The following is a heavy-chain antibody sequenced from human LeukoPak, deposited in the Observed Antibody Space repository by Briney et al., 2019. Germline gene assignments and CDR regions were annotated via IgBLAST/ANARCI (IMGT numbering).Heavy chain of an antibody. Sequence: SGRSLRLSCAASGFTFGDYAMRWVRQAPGKGLEWVSGITWRSDRIGYADSVQGRFTISRDDAKKSLYLQMNSLRTDDTALYYCAKVAVGGYFDLWGRGTLVTVSS. CDR3: AKVAVGGYFDL. CDR1: GFTFGDYA. V-gene: IGHV3-9*01. D-gene: IGHD3-16*01. CDR2: ITWRSDRI. J-gene: IGHJ2*01.